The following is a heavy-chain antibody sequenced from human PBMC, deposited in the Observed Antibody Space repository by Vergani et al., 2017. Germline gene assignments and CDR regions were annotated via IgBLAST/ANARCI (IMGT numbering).Heavy chain of an antibody. D-gene: IGHD3-3*01. Sequence: QVQLVQSGAEVKKPGASVKVSCKASGYTFTSYDINWVRQATGQGLEWMGWMNPKSGNTGYAQKFQGRVTMTRNTSISTAYMELSSLRSEDTAVYYCARGAEYDFWSGHYYFDYWGQGTLVTVSS. CDR3: ARGAEYDFWSGHYYFDY. V-gene: IGHV1-8*01. CDR2: MNPKSGNT. CDR1: GYTFTSYD. J-gene: IGHJ4*02.